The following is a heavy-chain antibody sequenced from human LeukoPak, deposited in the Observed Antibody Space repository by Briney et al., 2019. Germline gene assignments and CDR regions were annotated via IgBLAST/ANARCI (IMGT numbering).Heavy chain of an antibody. Sequence: GGSLRLSCAASGFTFSSYGMHGVREAPGRGLEWVAVICYDGSNKYYADSWKGRFTISRDNSKNTLYLQMTSLRAEDTAVYYCARESWGYCSSTSCYTDYWGQGTLVTVSS. CDR1: GFTFSSYG. J-gene: IGHJ4*02. CDR2: ICYDGSNK. D-gene: IGHD2-2*02. CDR3: ARESWGYCSSTSCYTDY. V-gene: IGHV3-33*01.